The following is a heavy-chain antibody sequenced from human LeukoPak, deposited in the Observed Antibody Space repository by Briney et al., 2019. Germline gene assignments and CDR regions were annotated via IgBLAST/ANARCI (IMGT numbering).Heavy chain of an antibody. Sequence: SETLSLTCTVSSGSMYNYYWNWIRQPAGKGLEWIGHIYSSGSTNYNPSLKSRVTISIDTSKNQFFLKLSSVTAADTAVYYCARRTDYWGPGTLVTVSS. CDR3: ARRTDY. CDR2: IYSSGST. D-gene: IGHD1-14*01. CDR1: SGSMYNYY. V-gene: IGHV4-4*07. J-gene: IGHJ4*02.